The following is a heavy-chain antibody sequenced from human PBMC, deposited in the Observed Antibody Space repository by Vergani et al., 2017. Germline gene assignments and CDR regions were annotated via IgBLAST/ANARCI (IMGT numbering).Heavy chain of an antibody. V-gene: IGHV5-51*01. J-gene: IGHJ4*02. CDR2: IYPGDSDT. D-gene: IGHD3-9*01. CDR3: ARXYYDILTCYYRFDY. Sequence: EVQLVQSGAEVKKPGESLKISCKGSGYIFTSYWIGWVRQMPGKGLEWMGIIYPGDSDTRYSPSFQGQVTISADKSISTAYLQWSSLKASDTAMYYCARXYYDILTCYYRFDYWGQGTLVTVSS. CDR1: GYIFTSYW.